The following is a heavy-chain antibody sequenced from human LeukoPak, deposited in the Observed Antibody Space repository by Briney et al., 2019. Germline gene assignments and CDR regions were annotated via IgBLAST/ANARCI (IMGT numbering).Heavy chain of an antibody. D-gene: IGHD2-2*01. Sequence: GGSLRLSCAASGFTFSSYEMNWVRQAPGKGLEWVSGIIGGGGSTYYADSVKGRFTISGDNSRNTLFLQMNSLRAEDTAVYYCAHGAMYQLDYWGQGTLVTVSS. CDR3: AHGAMYQLDY. J-gene: IGHJ4*02. CDR1: GFTFSSYE. V-gene: IGHV3-23*01. CDR2: IIGGGGST.